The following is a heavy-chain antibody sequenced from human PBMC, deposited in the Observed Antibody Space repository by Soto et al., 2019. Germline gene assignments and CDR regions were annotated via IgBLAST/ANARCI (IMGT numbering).Heavy chain of an antibody. CDR2: MNPNSGNT. CDR3: ARADGFWNFDY. D-gene: IGHD3-3*01. CDR1: GYTFPSYD. Sequence: ASVKVSCKASGYTFPSYDINWVRQATGQGLEWMGWMNPNSGNTGYAQKFQGRVTMTRNTSISTAYMELSSLRSEGTAVYYCARADGFWNFDYWGQGTLVTVSS. V-gene: IGHV1-8*01. J-gene: IGHJ4*02.